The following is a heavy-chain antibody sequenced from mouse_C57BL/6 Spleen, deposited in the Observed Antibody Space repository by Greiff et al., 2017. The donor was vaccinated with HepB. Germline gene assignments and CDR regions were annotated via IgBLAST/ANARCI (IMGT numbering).Heavy chain of an antibody. V-gene: IGHV5-4*03. J-gene: IGHJ2*01. D-gene: IGHD1-1*01. CDR2: ISDGGSYT. CDR1: GFTFSSYA. Sequence: EVKVEESGGGLVKPGGSLKLSCAASGFTFSSYAMSWVRQTPEKRLEWVATISDGGSYTYYPDNVKGRFTISRDNAKNNLYLQMSHLKSEDTAMYYCARRTTVLDYWGQGTTLTVSS. CDR3: ARRTTVLDY.